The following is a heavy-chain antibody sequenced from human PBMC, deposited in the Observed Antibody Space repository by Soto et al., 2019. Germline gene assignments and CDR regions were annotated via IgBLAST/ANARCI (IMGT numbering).Heavy chain of an antibody. CDR3: ARPLWRDDYNWGYFDL. J-gene: IGHJ2*01. CDR2: ISYDGSNK. D-gene: IGHD4-4*01. Sequence: QVQLVESGGGVVQPGRSLRLSCAASGFTFSSYAMHWVRQAPGKGLVWVAVISYDGSNKYYADSVKGQFTISRDNSQNTLYLQMTSLRAEDTAVYYCARPLWRDDYNWGYFDLWGRGTLVTVSS. CDR1: GFTFSSYA. V-gene: IGHV3-30-3*01.